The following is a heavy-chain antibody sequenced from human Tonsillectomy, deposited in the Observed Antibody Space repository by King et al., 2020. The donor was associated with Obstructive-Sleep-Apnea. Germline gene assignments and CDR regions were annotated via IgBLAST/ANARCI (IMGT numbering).Heavy chain of an antibody. CDR2: IYYSGST. J-gene: IGHJ6*02. CDR3: VRHRDNGGNSDYYYGMDV. Sequence: QLQESGPGLVKSSETLSLTCTVSGGSISSYYWSWIRQPPGKGLEWIGYIYYSGSTNYNPPLKSRVTISVDTSKNQFSLKLSSVTAADTAVYYCVRHRDNGGNSDYYYGMDVWGQGTTVTVSS. CDR1: GGSISSYY. V-gene: IGHV4-59*08. D-gene: IGHD4-23*01.